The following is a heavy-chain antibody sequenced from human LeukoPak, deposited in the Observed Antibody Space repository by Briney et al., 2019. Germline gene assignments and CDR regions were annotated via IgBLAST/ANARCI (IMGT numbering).Heavy chain of an antibody. CDR1: GFTFSTYA. V-gene: IGHV3-23*01. J-gene: IGHJ4*02. CDR2: ISASGNTA. CDR3: AKAHYSSSWPLDY. Sequence: GGSLRLSCTASGFTFSTYAMGWVRQAPGKGLEWVSAISASGNTAYYAASLKGRFTISRDNSKDTLFLQMNDLRAEDTALYYCAKAHYSSSWPLDYWGRGTLVTVSS. D-gene: IGHD6-13*01.